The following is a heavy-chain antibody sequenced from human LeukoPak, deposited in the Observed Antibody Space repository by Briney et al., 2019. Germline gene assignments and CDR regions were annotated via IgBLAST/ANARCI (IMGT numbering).Heavy chain of an antibody. J-gene: IGHJ4*02. Sequence: SETLSLTCAVYGGSFSGYYWSWIRQPPGKGLEWIGEINHSGSTNYNPSLKIRVTISVDTSKNQLSLKLSSVTAADTGIYYCASLNYHGSGSPFDYWGQGMLVTVSS. D-gene: IGHD3-10*01. CDR3: ASLNYHGSGSPFDY. CDR2: INHSGST. CDR1: GGSFSGYY. V-gene: IGHV4-34*01.